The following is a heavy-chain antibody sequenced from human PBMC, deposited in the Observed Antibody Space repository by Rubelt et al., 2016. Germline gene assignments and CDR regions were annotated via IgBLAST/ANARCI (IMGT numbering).Heavy chain of an antibody. CDR1: GGSFSGYY. V-gene: IGHV4-34*01. CDR3: ARGLAGAAAAPRRLWFDP. D-gene: IGHD6-13*01. Sequence: QVQLPQWGAGLLTPSETLSLTCAVYGGSFSGYYWSWIRQPPRQGLEWIGAINHRGSTNYNPSLKSRVTISGDTCENQCSLKRSCVAVADTAVYYCARGLAGAAAAPRRLWFDPWGQGTLVTVSS. J-gene: IGHJ5*02. CDR2: INHRGST.